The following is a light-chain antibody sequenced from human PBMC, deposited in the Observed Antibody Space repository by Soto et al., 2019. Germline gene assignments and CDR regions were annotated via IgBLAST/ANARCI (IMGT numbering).Light chain of an antibody. CDR2: GAS. J-gene: IGKJ3*01. V-gene: IGKV1-33*01. CDR3: QHYDHLPPFT. Sequence: DIQMTQSPSSLSASVGDRVTITCQASQDIRKYLSWYQQKPGKAPKLLIYGASYLETGVPSRFSGSGYGTDFTFTISSLQPADIATYYCQHYDHLPPFTFGPGTKVAIK. CDR1: QDIRKY.